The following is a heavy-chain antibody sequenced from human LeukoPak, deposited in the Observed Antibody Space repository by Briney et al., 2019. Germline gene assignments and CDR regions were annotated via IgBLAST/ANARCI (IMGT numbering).Heavy chain of an antibody. J-gene: IGHJ4*02. V-gene: IGHV3-23*01. CDR1: GFTFSGNA. Sequence: GGSLRLSCAAAGFTFSGNAMSWVRQAPGKRLEWVSAISGSGGSTYYADSVKGRFTISRDNSKNTLYLQMNSLRAEDTAVYYCAKDSGSYYSPIDYWGQGTLVTVSS. CDR3: AKDSGSYYSPIDY. D-gene: IGHD3-10*01. CDR2: ISGSGGST.